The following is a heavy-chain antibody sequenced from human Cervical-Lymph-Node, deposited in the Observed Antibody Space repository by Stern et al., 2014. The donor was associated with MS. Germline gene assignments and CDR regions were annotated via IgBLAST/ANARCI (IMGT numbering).Heavy chain of an antibody. Sequence: VQLVQAGAEVRKPGSSVKVSCKASGVTFSTNAISWLRQAPGQGPEWMGAIVPIFGRANYVQKLRGRLTITADESASTAYMELRSLRSEDTAVYYCAREHHGGNFASWGQGTLVTVSS. D-gene: IGHD4-23*01. V-gene: IGHV1-69*01. CDR2: IVPIFGRA. CDR1: GVTFSTNA. CDR3: AREHHGGNFAS. J-gene: IGHJ5*02.